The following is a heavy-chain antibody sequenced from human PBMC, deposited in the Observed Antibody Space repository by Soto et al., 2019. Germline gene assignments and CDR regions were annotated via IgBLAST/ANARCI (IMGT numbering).Heavy chain of an antibody. V-gene: IGHV1-2*02. CDR1: GYTFTGYY. Sequence: SVKVSCKASGYTFTGYYMHWVRQAPGQGLEWMGWINPNSGGTNYAQKFQGRVTMTRDTSISTAYMELSRLRSDDTAVYYCARDGLYGDYEGGWFDPWGQGTLVTVSS. CDR2: INPNSGGT. J-gene: IGHJ5*02. CDR3: ARDGLYGDYEGGWFDP. D-gene: IGHD4-17*01.